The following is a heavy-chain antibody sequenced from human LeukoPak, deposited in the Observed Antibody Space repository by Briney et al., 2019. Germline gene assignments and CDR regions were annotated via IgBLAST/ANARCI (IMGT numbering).Heavy chain of an antibody. J-gene: IGHJ3*02. CDR1: GGSISSSSYY. V-gene: IGHV4-39*07. CDR3: ARGTRRWGPGAFDI. D-gene: IGHD3-16*01. Sequence: PSETLSLTCIVSGGSISSSSYYWVWIRQPPGKGLEWIGNIYYSGSTNYNPSLKSRVTISVDTSKNQFSLKLSSVTAADTAVYYCARGTRRWGPGAFDIWGQGTMVTVSS. CDR2: IYYSGST.